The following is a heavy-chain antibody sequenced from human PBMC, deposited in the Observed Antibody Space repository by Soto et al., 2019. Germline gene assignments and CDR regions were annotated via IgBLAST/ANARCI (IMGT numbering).Heavy chain of an antibody. Sequence: SETLSLTCTVSGGSISSSSYYWGWIRQPPGKGLEWIGSIYYSGSTYYNPSLKSRVTISVDTSKNQFSLKLSSVTAADTAVYYCARSPRITIFGVVISPPFDYWGQGTLVTAPQ. D-gene: IGHD3-3*01. V-gene: IGHV4-39*01. CDR1: GGSISSSSYY. J-gene: IGHJ4*02. CDR2: IYYSGST. CDR3: ARSPRITIFGVVISPPFDY.